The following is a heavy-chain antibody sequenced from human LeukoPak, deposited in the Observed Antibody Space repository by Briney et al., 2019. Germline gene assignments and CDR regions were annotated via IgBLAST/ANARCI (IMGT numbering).Heavy chain of an antibody. V-gene: IGHV3-21*01. CDR2: ISSSSSYI. Sequence: GGSLSLSCAASGFTFSSYSMNWVRQAPGKGLEWVSSISSSSSYIYYADSVKGRFTISRDNAKNSLYLQMNSLRAEDTAVYYCARTYGDFASFNWFDPWGQGTLVTVSS. CDR1: GFTFSSYS. D-gene: IGHD4-17*01. J-gene: IGHJ5*02. CDR3: ARTYGDFASFNWFDP.